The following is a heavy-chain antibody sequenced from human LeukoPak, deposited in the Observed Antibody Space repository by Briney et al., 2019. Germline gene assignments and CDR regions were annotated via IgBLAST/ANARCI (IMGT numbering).Heavy chain of an antibody. CDR1: GFTFRSYW. CDR3: ARDRGHTFDY. CDR2: INSDGSTT. D-gene: IGHD5-18*01. V-gene: IGHV3-74*01. Sequence: GGSLRLSCAASGFTFRSYWMHWVRQAPGRGLVWVSLINSDGSTTTYAASVKGRFTISRDNAKNTADLQMNSLTAEDTAVYYCARDRGHTFDYWGQGTLVTVSS. J-gene: IGHJ4*02.